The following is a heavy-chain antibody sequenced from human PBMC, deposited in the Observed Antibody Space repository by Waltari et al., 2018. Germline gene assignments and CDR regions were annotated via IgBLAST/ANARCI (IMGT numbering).Heavy chain of an antibody. CDR1: VYSFTGYG. CDR2: ISGYNNKT. Sequence: QVHLVPSGPEVKQPGSSVKVSCKASVYSFTGYGIHWVRQTPGQGLEWMAWISGYNNKTNDAKKGEGRVTMTKNTSTSTAYMELRSLRSDETAVYYCARDTLGANWGKGTLVTVSA. CDR3: ARDTLGAN. J-gene: IGHJ4*02. V-gene: IGHV1-18*01.